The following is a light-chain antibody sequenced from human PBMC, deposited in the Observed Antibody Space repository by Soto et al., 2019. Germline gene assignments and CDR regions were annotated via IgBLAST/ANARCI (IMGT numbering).Light chain of an antibody. CDR2: RNN. Sequence: QSVLTQPPSASGTPGQRVTISCSGSSSNIGKNYVYWYQQLPGTAPKLLIYRNNERPSGVPDRFSGSKSGTSASLAISGLRSEDEADYHCAAWDDSLSGVAFGGGTKLTVL. CDR1: SSNIGKNY. J-gene: IGLJ2*01. V-gene: IGLV1-47*01. CDR3: AAWDDSLSGVA.